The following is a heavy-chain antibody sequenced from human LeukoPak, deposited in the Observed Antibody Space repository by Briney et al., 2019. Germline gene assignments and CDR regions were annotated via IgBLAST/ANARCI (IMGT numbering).Heavy chain of an antibody. J-gene: IGHJ4*02. CDR1: GFTFSSYA. Sequence: GGSLRLSCAASGFTFSSYAMQWVRQAPGKGLEWVAVISYDGSNKYYADSVKGRFTTSRDNSKNTLYLQMNSLRAEDTAVYYCARGDVVVVAADFDYWGQGTLVTVSS. V-gene: IGHV3-30*04. CDR2: ISYDGSNK. CDR3: ARGDVVVVAADFDY. D-gene: IGHD2-15*01.